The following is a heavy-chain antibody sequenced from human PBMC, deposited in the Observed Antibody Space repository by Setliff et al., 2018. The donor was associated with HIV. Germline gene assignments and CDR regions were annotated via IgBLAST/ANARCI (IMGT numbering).Heavy chain of an antibody. CDR2: IYNTGST. CDR1: GGSISSVGFY. J-gene: IGHJ4*02. Sequence: SETLSLTCTVTGGSISSVGFYWTWIRQHPGKGLEWIGYIYNTGSTNYHPSLRSRVTISVDTPKNQFSLQLNSVTAADTAVYYCAKTNGRYFDIFDNWGQGTLVTVSS. CDR3: AKTNGRYFDIFDN. V-gene: IGHV4-61*08. D-gene: IGHD3-9*01.